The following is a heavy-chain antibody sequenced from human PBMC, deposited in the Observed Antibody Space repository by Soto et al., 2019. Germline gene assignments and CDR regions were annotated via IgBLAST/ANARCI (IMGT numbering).Heavy chain of an antibody. CDR3: ARAHCSGGSCYSVQHWFDP. J-gene: IGHJ5*02. D-gene: IGHD2-15*01. Sequence: SETLSLTCTVSGGSISSGSYFWGWIRQPPGKGLEWIGSMYYSGGTYYNPSLKSRVTISVDKSKNQFSLKLSSVTAADTAVYYCARAHCSGGSCYSVQHWFDPWGQGTLVTVSS. V-gene: IGHV4-39*07. CDR1: GGSISSGSYF. CDR2: MYYSGGT.